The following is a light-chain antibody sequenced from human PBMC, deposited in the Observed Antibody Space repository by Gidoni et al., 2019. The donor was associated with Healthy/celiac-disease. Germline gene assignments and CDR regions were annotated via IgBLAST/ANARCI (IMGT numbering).Light chain of an antibody. V-gene: IGKV3-11*01. CDR3: QQRSNWPLT. CDR1: QSVSSY. Sequence: EMVLTKTPATLSLSPGERATVSCRASQSVSSYLAWYQQKPGQAPRLLIYDAYNRATGIPARFSGSGSGTACTLTICSLEPGDFAVYYCQQRSNWPLTFGGGTKVEIK. J-gene: IGKJ4*01. CDR2: DAY.